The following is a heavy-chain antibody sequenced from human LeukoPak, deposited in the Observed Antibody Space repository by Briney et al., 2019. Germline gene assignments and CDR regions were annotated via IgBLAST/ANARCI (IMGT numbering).Heavy chain of an antibody. CDR1: GYTFTGYY. V-gene: IGHV1-2*02. CDR2: INPNSGVT. CDR3: ARDLESRRYGSGSYSAFDP. Sequence: GASVKVSCKASGYTFTGYYMHWVRQAPGQGLEWMGWINPNSGVTNYAQKFQGRVTMTRDTSISTAYMDLSRLTSDDTAVYYCARDLESRRYGSGSYSAFDPWGQGTLVTVSS. D-gene: IGHD3-10*01. J-gene: IGHJ5*02.